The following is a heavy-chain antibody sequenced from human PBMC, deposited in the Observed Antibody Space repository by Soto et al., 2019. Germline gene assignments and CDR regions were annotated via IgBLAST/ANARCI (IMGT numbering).Heavy chain of an antibody. V-gene: IGHV4-59*08. CDR1: GDSISAYS. Sequence: PSETLSLTCTVSGDSISAYSWSWVRQPPGKGLEWIGNIHYNGNTKYNPSLKSRVTISVDTSKDQFSLKLSSVTAADTAVYYCARHPGIAAAGSDAFDIWGQGTMVTVSS. CDR3: ARHPGIAAAGSDAFDI. J-gene: IGHJ3*02. D-gene: IGHD6-13*01. CDR2: IHYNGNT.